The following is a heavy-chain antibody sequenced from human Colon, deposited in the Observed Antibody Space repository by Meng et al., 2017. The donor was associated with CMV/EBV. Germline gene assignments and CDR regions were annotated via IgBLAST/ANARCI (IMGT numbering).Heavy chain of an antibody. CDR1: VFTFRGYW. D-gene: IGHD2-2*01. Sequence: LSCPASVFTFRGYWMNWVRQAPEKGLGWVANIKKDGSEKNYVDSVKGRFTISRDNAKNALYLQVNSLRAEDAAVYYCVLVMPPARDYWGQGTLVTVSS. CDR2: IKKDGSEK. CDR3: VLVMPPARDY. V-gene: IGHV3-7*01. J-gene: IGHJ4*02.